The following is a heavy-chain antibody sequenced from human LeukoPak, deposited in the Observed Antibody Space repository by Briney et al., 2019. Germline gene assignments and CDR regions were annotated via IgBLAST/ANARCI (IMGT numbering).Heavy chain of an antibody. CDR3: ARGGSSWYKDY. CDR2: IYYSGST. D-gene: IGHD6-13*01. Sequence: PSETLSLTCTVSGGSISSRIYYWGWIRQPPGKGLEWIGSIYYSGSTYYNPSLKSRVTISVDTSKNQFSLKLSSVTAADTAVYYCARGGSSWYKDYWGQGTLVTVSS. J-gene: IGHJ4*02. V-gene: IGHV4-39*07. CDR1: GGSISSRIYY.